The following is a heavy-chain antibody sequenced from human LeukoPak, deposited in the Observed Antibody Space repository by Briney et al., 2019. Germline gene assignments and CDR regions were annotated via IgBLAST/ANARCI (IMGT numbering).Heavy chain of an antibody. D-gene: IGHD3-10*01. CDR2: INQDESQK. V-gene: IGHV3-7*01. Sequence: GSLRLSCAASGFTFSGFWMEWVRQAPGKGLEWVANINQDESQKYYVDSVKGRFTISRDNAKNSLYLQMNSLRAEDTAVYYCARGHHTRGVYDYWGQGTLVTVSS. CDR3: ARGHHTRGVYDY. J-gene: IGHJ4*02. CDR1: GFTFSGFW.